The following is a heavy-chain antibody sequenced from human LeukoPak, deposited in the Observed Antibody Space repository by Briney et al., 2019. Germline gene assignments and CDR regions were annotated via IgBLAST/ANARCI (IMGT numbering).Heavy chain of an antibody. CDR1: GGSISSYY. J-gene: IGHJ6*03. V-gene: IGHV4-59*01. Sequence: SETLSLTCTVSGGSISSYYWSWIRQPPGKGLEWIGYIYYSGSTNYNPSLNSRVTISRDTSKNHFSLQLSSVTAADTAVYFCARGRVSSSTWHSPYYYYFYMDVWGKGTTVTVSS. D-gene: IGHD4-11*01. CDR2: IYYSGST. CDR3: ARGRVSSSTWHSPYYYYFYMDV.